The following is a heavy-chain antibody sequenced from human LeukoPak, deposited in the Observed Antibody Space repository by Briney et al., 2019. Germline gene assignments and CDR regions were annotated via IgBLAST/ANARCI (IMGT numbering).Heavy chain of an antibody. Sequence: QAGGSLRLSCAASGFTFSSYSMNWVRQAPGKGLEWVSYISSSSSTIYYADSMKGRFTISRDNSKNTLYLQMNSLRAEDTAVYYCARDGDSTQFAGYFDYWGQGTLVTVSS. CDR2: ISSSSSTI. J-gene: IGHJ4*02. V-gene: IGHV3-48*01. CDR3: ARDGDSTQFAGYFDY. CDR1: GFTFSSYS. D-gene: IGHD2/OR15-2a*01.